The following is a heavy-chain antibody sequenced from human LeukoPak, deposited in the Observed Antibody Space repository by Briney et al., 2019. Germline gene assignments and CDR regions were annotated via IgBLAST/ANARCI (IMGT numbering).Heavy chain of an antibody. D-gene: IGHD6-19*01. V-gene: IGHV3-49*03. Sequence: GGSLRLSCTVSGFTFRDYTISWFRKAPGRGLEWVAFIRSKIYGGTIEYAASVKGRFTISRDDSNNIAYLQMNSLETEDTAVYYCTRGTTGTGWYMYYFGHWGQGTQVTVSS. J-gene: IGHJ4*02. CDR2: IRSKIYGGTI. CDR3: TRGTTGTGWYMYYFGH. CDR1: GFTFRDYT.